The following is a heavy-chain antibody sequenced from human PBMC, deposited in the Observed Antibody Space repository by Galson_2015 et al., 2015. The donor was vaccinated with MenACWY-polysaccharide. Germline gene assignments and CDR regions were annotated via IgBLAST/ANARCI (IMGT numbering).Heavy chain of an antibody. J-gene: IGHJ3*02. D-gene: IGHD3-10*02. CDR1: TGSGGCSA. CDR2: IQYDAVYK. CDR3: AREGSRIVFHAFDT. Sequence: SLILGCAGDTGSGGCSAWDGGRQAPGTGLEGVVVIQYDAVYKQYLDTVMCRRSVSRDTSHSPLYLEMNNLRAEDTALYYCAREGSRIVFHAFDTWGQGTMVTVSS. V-gene: IGHV3-30*19.